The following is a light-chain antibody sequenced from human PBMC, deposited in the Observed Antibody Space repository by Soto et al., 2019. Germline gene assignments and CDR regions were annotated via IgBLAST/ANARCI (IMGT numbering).Light chain of an antibody. Sequence: EIVLSQSPATLSLSPGERATLSCRASQSVSSSLAWYQQKPGQAPRLLIYDASNRATGIPARFSGSGSGTDFTLNISSLETEDCAVYYCQQRSIWPPRLTLGGGNKVEIK. CDR3: QQRSIWPPRLT. V-gene: IGKV3-11*01. J-gene: IGKJ4*01. CDR2: DAS. CDR1: QSVSSS.